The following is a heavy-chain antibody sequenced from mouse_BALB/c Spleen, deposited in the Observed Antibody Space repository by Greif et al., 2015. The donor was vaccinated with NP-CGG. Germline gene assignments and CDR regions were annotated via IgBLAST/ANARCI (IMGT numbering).Heavy chain of an antibody. CDR2: INSNGGST. CDR3: VREGYSSAY. CDR1: GFTFSSYG. V-gene: IGHV5-6-3*01. J-gene: IGHJ3*01. Sequence: EVKVVESGGGLVQPGGSLKLSCAASGFTFSSYGMSWVRQTPDKRLELVATINSNGGSTYYPDSVKGRFTISRDNAKNTLCLQMSTVRCEGTPMCYCVREGYSSAYWGQETLFTVS.